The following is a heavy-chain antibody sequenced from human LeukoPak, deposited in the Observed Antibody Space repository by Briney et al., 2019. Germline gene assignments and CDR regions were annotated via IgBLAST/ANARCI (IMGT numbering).Heavy chain of an antibody. V-gene: IGHV7-4-1*02. Sequence: ASVKVSCKASGYTFTSYAMNWVRQAPGQGLEWMGWINTNTGNPTYAQGFTGRFVFSLDTSVSTAYLQISSLKAEDTAVYYCARAAYYDFWSGYYTPAADYYYYMDVWGKGTTVTVSS. J-gene: IGHJ6*03. D-gene: IGHD3-3*01. CDR1: GYTFTSYA. CDR3: ARAAYYDFWSGYYTPAADYYYYMDV. CDR2: INTNTGNP.